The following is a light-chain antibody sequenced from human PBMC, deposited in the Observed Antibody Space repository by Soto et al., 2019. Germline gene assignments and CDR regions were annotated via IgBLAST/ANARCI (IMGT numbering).Light chain of an antibody. CDR1: ISNIGAGYD. J-gene: IGLJ1*01. CDR2: GNS. V-gene: IGLV1-40*01. CDR3: QSYDSSLSGV. Sequence: QPLLTQPPSVSGATGQRFTISCTGSISNIGAGYDVHWYQQFPGTAPKLLIYGNSNRPSGVPDRFSGSKYGTSASLAITGLQAEDEADYYCQSYDSSLSGVFGSGTKVTV.